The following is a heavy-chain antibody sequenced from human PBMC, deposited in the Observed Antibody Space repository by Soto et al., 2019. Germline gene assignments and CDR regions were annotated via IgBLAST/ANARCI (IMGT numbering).Heavy chain of an antibody. J-gene: IGHJ5*02. CDR2: IIPIYGTA. V-gene: IGHV1-69*18. CDR1: GGNFTSFV. D-gene: IGHD3-10*01. CDR3: ARDVHQGYSYGLQWFDP. Sequence: QVQLVQSGAEVKKPGSSVKVSCKASGGNFTSFVISWVRQAPGQGLEWMGNIIPIYGTANYLQKFRGRVTITAVESTSTVFMELSRLKSEDTAVYYCARDVHQGYSYGLQWFDPCGQGTLVTVSS.